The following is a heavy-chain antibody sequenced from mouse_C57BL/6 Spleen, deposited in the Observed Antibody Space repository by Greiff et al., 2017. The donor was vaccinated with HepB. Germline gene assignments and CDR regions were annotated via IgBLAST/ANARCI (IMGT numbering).Heavy chain of an antibody. CDR2: ISDGGSYT. CDR1: GFTFSSYA. CDR3: ARDRDGYYVWYFDV. V-gene: IGHV5-4*01. Sequence: EVKLVESGGGLVKPGGSLKLSCAASGFTFSSYAMSWVRQTPEKRLEWVATISDGGSYTYYPDNVKGRFTISRDNAKNNLYLQMSHLKSEDTAMYYCARDRDGYYVWYFDVWGTGTTVTVSS. D-gene: IGHD2-3*01. J-gene: IGHJ1*03.